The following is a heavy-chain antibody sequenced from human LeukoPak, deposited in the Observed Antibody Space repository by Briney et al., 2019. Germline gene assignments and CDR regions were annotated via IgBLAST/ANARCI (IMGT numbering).Heavy chain of an antibody. CDR3: ARDRSQYSSGWYSYFDY. CDR1: GGTFSSYA. Sequence: ASVKVSCKASGGTFSSYAMSWVRQAPGQGLEWMGRIIPIFGIANYTQKFQGRVTITADKSTSTAYMELSSLRSEDTAVYYCARDRSQYSSGWYSYFDYWGQGTLVTVSS. D-gene: IGHD6-19*01. J-gene: IGHJ4*02. V-gene: IGHV1-69*04. CDR2: IIPIFGIA.